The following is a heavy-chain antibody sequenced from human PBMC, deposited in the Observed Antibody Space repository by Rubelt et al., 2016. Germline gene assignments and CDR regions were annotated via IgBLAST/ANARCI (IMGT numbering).Heavy chain of an antibody. V-gene: IGHV1-2*02. CDR3: ASSSGSYYSLDY. J-gene: IGHJ4*02. Sequence: QVQLVQSGAEVKKPGASVKVSCKASGYTFTGYYMHWVRQAPGQGLEWMGWINPNSGGTNYAQKLQGRVTMTRDTSISTAYMELSRLRSDDTAVYYCASSSGSYYSLDYWGQGTLVTVSS. CDR1: GYTFTGYY. CDR2: INPNSGGT. D-gene: IGHD1-26*01.